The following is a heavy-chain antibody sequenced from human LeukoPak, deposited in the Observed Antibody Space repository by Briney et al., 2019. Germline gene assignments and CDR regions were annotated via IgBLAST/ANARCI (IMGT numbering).Heavy chain of an antibody. Sequence: HTGGSLRLSCAASGCTFSSYSMNWVRQAPGKGLEWVSYISSSSSTIYYADSVKGRFTISRDNAKNSLYLQMNSLRAEDTAVYYCAKANTNINIVVVPARRPFFDYWGQGTLVTVSS. D-gene: IGHD2-2*01. CDR1: GCTFSSYS. CDR3: AKANTNINIVVVPARRPFFDY. J-gene: IGHJ4*02. CDR2: ISSSSSTI. V-gene: IGHV3-48*01.